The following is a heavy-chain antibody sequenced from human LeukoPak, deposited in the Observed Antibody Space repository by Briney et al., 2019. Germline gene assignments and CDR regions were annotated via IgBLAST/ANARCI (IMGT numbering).Heavy chain of an antibody. J-gene: IGHJ4*02. CDR1: GFTFDDYT. V-gene: IGHV3-43*01. Sequence: PGGSLRLSCAASGFTFDDYTMHWVRQAPGKGLEWVSLISWDGGSTYYADSVKGRFTISRDNSKNSLYLQMNSLRTEDTALYYCAKDMGYSGAFDYWGQGTLVTVSS. CDR2: ISWDGGST. CDR3: AKDMGYSGAFDY. D-gene: IGHD3-22*01.